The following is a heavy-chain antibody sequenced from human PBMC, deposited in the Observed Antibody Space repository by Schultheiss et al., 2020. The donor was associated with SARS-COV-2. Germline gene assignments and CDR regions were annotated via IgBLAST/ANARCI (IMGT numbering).Heavy chain of an antibody. J-gene: IGHJ4*02. CDR2: INPNSGGT. V-gene: IGHV1-69*10. D-gene: IGHD2-15*01. Sequence: SVKVSCKASGGTFSSYAISWVRQAPGQGLEWMGWINPNSGGTNYAQKFQGRVTITRDTSASTAYMELSSLRSEDTAVYYCARDLYCSGGSCYFDYWGQGTLVTVSS. CDR3: ARDLYCSGGSCYFDY. CDR1: GGTFSSYA.